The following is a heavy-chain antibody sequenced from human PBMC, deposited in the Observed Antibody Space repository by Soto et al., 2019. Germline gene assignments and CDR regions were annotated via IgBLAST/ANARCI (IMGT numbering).Heavy chain of an antibody. CDR2: IYYSGST. Sequence: SETLSLTCTVSGGSISSSSYYWGWIRQPPGKGLEWIGSIYYSGSTYYNPSLKSRVTISVDTSKNQFSLKLSSVTAADTAVYYCARQPPAAGTDYWGQGTLVTVSS. J-gene: IGHJ4*02. CDR3: ARQPPAAGTDY. CDR1: GGSISSSSYY. D-gene: IGHD6-13*01. V-gene: IGHV4-39*01.